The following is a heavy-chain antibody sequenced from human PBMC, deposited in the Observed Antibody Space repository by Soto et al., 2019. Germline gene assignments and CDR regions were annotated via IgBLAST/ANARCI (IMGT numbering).Heavy chain of an antibody. D-gene: IGHD3-3*01. V-gene: IGHV1-69*13. Sequence: GASVKVSCKASGGTFSSYAISWVRQAPGQGLEWMGGIIPIFGTANYAQKFQGRVTITADESTSTAYMELSSLRSEDTAVYYCARGSSYDFWSGYHHYYYYGMDVWGQGTTVTVSS. CDR1: GGTFSSYA. J-gene: IGHJ6*02. CDR2: IIPIFGTA. CDR3: ARGSSYDFWSGYHHYYYYGMDV.